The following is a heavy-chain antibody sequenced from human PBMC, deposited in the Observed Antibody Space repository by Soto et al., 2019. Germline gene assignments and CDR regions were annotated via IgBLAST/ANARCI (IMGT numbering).Heavy chain of an antibody. J-gene: IGHJ5*02. CDR1: GFTFRSHA. V-gene: IGHV3-30-3*01. D-gene: IGHD4-4*01. CDR3: ARHLASTVTTSGWFDP. CDR2: ISYDGTTI. Sequence: PGGSLRLSCAASGFTFRSHAMHWVRQAPGKGLEWVAIISYDGTTIYYGASVKGRFTISRDNSQNTLYLQMNSLRAEDTAVYFCARHLASTVTTSGWFDPWGQGTLVTVSS.